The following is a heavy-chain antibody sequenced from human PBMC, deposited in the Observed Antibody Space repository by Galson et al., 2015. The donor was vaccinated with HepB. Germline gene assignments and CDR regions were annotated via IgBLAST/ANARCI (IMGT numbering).Heavy chain of an antibody. CDR1: GFTFSGSA. Sequence: SLRLSCAASGFTFSGSAIHWVRQASGKGPEWVGRIRSKASNYATSYVPSLKGRFTISRDDSKNMAYLNMKSLKTEDTAMYYCTRLGDFSGYSSRWGQGTLVTVSS. J-gene: IGHJ4*02. CDR3: TRLGDFSGYSSR. D-gene: IGHD6-13*01. CDR2: IRSKASNYAT. V-gene: IGHV3-73*01.